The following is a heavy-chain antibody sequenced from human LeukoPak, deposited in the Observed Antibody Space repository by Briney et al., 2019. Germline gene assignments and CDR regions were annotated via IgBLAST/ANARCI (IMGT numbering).Heavy chain of an antibody. Sequence: PGGSLRLSCAASGFTFSSYAMSWVRQAPGKGLEWVSAISGSGGSTYYADSVKGRFTISRDNSKNTLYLQMNSLRAEDTAVYYCAKASEYVLRFSGWFDPWGQGTLVTVSS. J-gene: IGHJ5*02. CDR2: ISGSGGST. CDR3: AKASEYVLRFSGWFDP. V-gene: IGHV3-23*01. CDR1: GFTFSSYA. D-gene: IGHD3-3*01.